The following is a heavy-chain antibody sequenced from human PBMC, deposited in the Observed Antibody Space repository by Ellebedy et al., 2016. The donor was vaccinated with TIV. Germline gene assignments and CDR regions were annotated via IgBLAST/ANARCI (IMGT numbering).Heavy chain of an antibody. D-gene: IGHD1-26*01. CDR3: ARLVGATTALHFDY. J-gene: IGHJ4*02. Sequence: GESLKISCAASGFTFSSYGMHWVRQAPGKGLEWVAVISYDGSNKYYADSVKGRFTISRDNSKNTLYLQMNSLRAEDTAVYYCARLVGATTALHFDYWGQGTLVTVSS. CDR1: GFTFSSYG. CDR2: ISYDGSNK. V-gene: IGHV3-30*19.